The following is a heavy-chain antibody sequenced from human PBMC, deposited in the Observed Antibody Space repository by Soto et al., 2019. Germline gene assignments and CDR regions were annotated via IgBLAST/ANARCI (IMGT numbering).Heavy chain of an antibody. V-gene: IGHV3-9*01. Sequence: GGSLRLSCAASGFTFDDYAMHWVRQAPGKGLEWVSGISWNSGSIGYADSVKGRFTISRDNAKNSLYLQMNSLRAEDTALYYCAKDGGNYDILTGYYSGGAFDIWGPGTTVTASS. CDR2: ISWNSGSI. J-gene: IGHJ3*02. CDR3: AKDGGNYDILTGYYSGGAFDI. CDR1: GFTFDDYA. D-gene: IGHD3-9*01.